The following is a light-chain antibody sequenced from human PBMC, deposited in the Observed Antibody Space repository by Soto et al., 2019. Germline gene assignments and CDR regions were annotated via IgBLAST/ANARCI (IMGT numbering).Light chain of an antibody. CDR1: QTISTY. V-gene: IGKV3D-15*01. J-gene: IGKJ2*01. CDR3: QQYNDWLMYT. CDR2: GAS. Sequence: RVFTPSPATLSVSPRDRVTLSCRASQTISTYLVWYQQKPGQAPTLLIYGASTRATGVPVRFSGSGSGTDFTLTISRLHSEDFAVYYCQQYNDWLMYTFGQGTKVDIK.